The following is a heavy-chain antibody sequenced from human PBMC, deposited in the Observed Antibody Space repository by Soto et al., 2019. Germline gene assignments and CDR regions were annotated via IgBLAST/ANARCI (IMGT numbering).Heavy chain of an antibody. CDR3: AIAGIAVAGTSYYYYGMDV. CDR2: INPNSGGT. CDR1: GETLAVCS. V-gene: IGHV1-2*02. J-gene: IGHJ6*02. D-gene: IGHD6-19*01. Sequence: ASCKARGETLAVCSMYWVQQAHGQRLDWMGWINPNSGGTNYAQKFQGRVTMTRDTSISTAYMELSRLRSDDTAVYYCAIAGIAVAGTSYYYYGMDVSGQPPAVTV.